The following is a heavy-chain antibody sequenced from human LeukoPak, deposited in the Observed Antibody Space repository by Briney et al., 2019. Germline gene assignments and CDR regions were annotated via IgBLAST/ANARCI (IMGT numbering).Heavy chain of an antibody. J-gene: IGHJ5*02. D-gene: IGHD6-13*01. CDR2: ISSTGTTI. CDR3: ARGKEYSCSWFGFVRSNWFDP. CDR1: GFTFSSYE. Sequence: GGSLRLSCAASGFTFSSYEMNWVRQAPGKGLEWVSYISSTGTTIYYADSVKGRFTISRDNAKNSLYLQMNSLRAEDTAVYYCARGKEYSCSWFGFVRSNWFDPWGQGTLVTVSS. V-gene: IGHV3-48*03.